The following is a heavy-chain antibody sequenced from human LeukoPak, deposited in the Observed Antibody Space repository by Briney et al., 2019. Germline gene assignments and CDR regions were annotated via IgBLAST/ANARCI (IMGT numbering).Heavy chain of an antibody. D-gene: IGHD6-13*01. CDR3: AKDLALGIAAAGTSDY. J-gene: IGHJ4*02. CDR1: GFTFSSYG. Sequence: GGSLRLSCAASGFTFSSYGMHWVRQAPGKGLEWVAVIWYDGSNKYYADSVKGRFTISRDNSKNTLYLQMNSLRAEDTAVYYCAKDLALGIAAAGTSDYWGQGTLVTVSS. V-gene: IGHV3-33*06. CDR2: IWYDGSNK.